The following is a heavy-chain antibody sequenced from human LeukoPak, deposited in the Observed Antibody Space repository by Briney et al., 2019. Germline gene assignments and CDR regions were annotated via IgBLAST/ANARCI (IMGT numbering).Heavy chain of an antibody. V-gene: IGHV3-23*01. Sequence: PGGSLRLSCAASGFTFSSYAMSWVRQASEKGLEWVSGISVSGGSTYYADSVKGRFTISRDNSKNTLYLQMNSLRAEDTAVYYCARDPYGDYVFDYWGQGTLVTVSS. CDR1: GFTFSSYA. J-gene: IGHJ4*02. D-gene: IGHD4-17*01. CDR3: ARDPYGDYVFDY. CDR2: ISVSGGST.